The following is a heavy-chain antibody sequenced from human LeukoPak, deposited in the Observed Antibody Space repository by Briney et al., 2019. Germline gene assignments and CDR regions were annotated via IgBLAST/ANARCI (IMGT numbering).Heavy chain of an antibody. J-gene: IGHJ1*01. CDR1: GFTFSSNY. CDR2: IYSGGST. CDR3: ARDEGSGYYQ. V-gene: IGHV3-53*04. Sequence: GGSLRLSCAASGFTFSSNYMSWVRQAPGGGLEWVSVIYSGGSTYYASSVKGRFPISRHNSTNTLYLQMNSLRAEDTAVYYCARDEGSGYYQWGEGTVVTVSS. D-gene: IGHD3-22*01.